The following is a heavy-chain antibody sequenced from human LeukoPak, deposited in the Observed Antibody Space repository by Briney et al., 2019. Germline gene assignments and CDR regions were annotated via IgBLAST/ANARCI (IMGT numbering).Heavy chain of an antibody. CDR2: ISSSSDAI. CDR1: GFTFNTYS. J-gene: IGHJ4*02. V-gene: IGHV3-48*02. CDR3: ARENWFKFDY. D-gene: IGHD3-10*01. Sequence: GGSLRLSCAASGFTFNTYSMTWVRQAPGKGLEWLSYISSSSDAIWYADSVKGRSTVSRDNAKNSLYLHMNSLRDEDTAVYYCARENWFKFDYWGQGSLVTVSS.